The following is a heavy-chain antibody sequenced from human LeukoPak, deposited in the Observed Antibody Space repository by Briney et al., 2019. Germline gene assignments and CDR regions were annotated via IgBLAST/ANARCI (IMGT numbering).Heavy chain of an antibody. CDR3: AREYCSSTSCYRWFDP. V-gene: IGHV1-2*02. Sequence: ASVKVSCKASGYTFTGYYMHWVRQAPGQGLEWMGWINPNSGGTNYAQKFQGGVTMTRDTSISTAYMELSRLRSDDTAVYYCAREYCSSTSCYRWFDPWGQGTLVTVSS. CDR1: GYTFTGYY. D-gene: IGHD2-2*01. J-gene: IGHJ5*02. CDR2: INPNSGGT.